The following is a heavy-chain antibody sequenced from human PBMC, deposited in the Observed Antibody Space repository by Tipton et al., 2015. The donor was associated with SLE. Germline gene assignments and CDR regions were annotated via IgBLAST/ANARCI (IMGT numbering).Heavy chain of an antibody. V-gene: IGHV3-30*04. CDR1: GFTFSSYA. CDR3: ARDALPITMIVVVTDWYFDL. CDR2: ISYDGSNK. Sequence: QLVQSGRGVVQPGRSLRLSCAASGFTFSSYAMHWVRQAPGKGLEWVAVISYDGSNKYYADSVKGRFTISRDNSKNTLYLQMNSLRAEDTAVYYCARDALPITMIVVVTDWYFDLWGRGTLVTVSS. D-gene: IGHD3-22*01. J-gene: IGHJ2*01.